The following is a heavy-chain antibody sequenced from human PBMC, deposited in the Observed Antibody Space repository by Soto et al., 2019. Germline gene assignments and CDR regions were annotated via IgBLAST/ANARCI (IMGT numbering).Heavy chain of an antibody. V-gene: IGHV3-48*02. CDR3: ARPTAWEPYFDY. CDR2: ISSSSTI. J-gene: IGHJ4*02. CDR1: GFTFSSYS. Sequence: GGSLRLSCAASGFTFSSYSMNWVRQAPGKGLEWVSYISSSSTIYYADSVKGRFTISRDNAKNSLYLQMNSLRDEDTAVYYCARPTAWEPYFDYWGQGTLVTVSS. D-gene: IGHD1-26*01.